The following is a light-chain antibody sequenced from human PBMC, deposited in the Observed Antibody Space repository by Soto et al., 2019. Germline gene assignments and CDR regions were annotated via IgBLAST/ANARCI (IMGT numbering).Light chain of an antibody. CDR2: GAS. J-gene: IGKJ3*01. CDR3: QQYTTSPFT. CDR1: QSVGSNY. Sequence: EIVLTQCPGTLSLSPGERATLYCRASQSVGSNYLAWYQQKPGQAPRVLIYGASSRATGIPDRFSGSGSGADFTLTISRLEPEDFAVYYCQQYTTSPFTFGPGTKLYIK. V-gene: IGKV3-20*01.